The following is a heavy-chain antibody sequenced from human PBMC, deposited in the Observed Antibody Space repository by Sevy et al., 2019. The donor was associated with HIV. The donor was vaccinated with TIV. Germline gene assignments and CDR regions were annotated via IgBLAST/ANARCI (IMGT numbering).Heavy chain of an antibody. CDR1: GFTFTNYA. V-gene: IGHV3-23*01. CDR3: AKVLARGVAVAGTAWGTDV. D-gene: IGHD6-19*01. CDR2: ISGSGGTT. Sequence: GGSLRLSCAASGFTFTNYAMNWVRQAPGKGLEWVSAISGSGGTTYYADSVQGRFTISRDKSKNTLYLQMNSLRAEDTAVYYCAKVLARGVAVAGTAWGTDVWGQGTTVTVSS. J-gene: IGHJ6*02.